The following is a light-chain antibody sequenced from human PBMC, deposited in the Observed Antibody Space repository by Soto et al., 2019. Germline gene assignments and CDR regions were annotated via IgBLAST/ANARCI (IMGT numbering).Light chain of an antibody. J-gene: IGKJ1*01. CDR2: DAS. CDR1: QSVRSY. CDR3: QQRGNWPPTWT. V-gene: IGKV3-11*01. Sequence: EIVLTQSPATLSLSPGERATLSCRASQSVRSYLAWYQQKPGQPPRLVIFDASNRAAGIPARFSGSGSGTDFTLIISSLEPEDSGVYYCQQRGNWPPTWTFGQGAKVEIK.